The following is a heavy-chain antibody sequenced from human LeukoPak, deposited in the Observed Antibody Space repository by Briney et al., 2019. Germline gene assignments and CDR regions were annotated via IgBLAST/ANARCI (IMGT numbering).Heavy chain of an antibody. V-gene: IGHV3-7*03. Sequence: GGSLRLSCAASGFTFSRSWMSWVRQPPGKGLEWVANISPDGSTKYHMDSVKGRFTISRDNAKDSLYLEMGRLRDDDTAMYYCATGASGSWDFGGQGTLVTVSS. CDR3: ATGASGSWDF. J-gene: IGHJ4*02. CDR1: GFTFSRSW. D-gene: IGHD6-13*01. CDR2: ISPDGSTK.